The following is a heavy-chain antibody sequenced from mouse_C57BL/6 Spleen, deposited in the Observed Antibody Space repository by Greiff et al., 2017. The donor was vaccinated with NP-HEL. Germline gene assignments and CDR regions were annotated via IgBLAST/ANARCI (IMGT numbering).Heavy chain of an antibody. CDR3: ARSGITTVVAMDY. CDR2: INPSSGYT. Sequence: QVQLKQSGAELAKPGASVKLSCKASGYTFTSYWMHWVKQRPGQGLEWIGYINPSSGYTKYNQKFKDKATLTADKSSSTAYMQLSSLTYEDSAVYYCARSGITTVVAMDYWGQGTSVTVSS. V-gene: IGHV1-7*01. J-gene: IGHJ4*01. CDR1: GYTFTSYW. D-gene: IGHD1-1*01.